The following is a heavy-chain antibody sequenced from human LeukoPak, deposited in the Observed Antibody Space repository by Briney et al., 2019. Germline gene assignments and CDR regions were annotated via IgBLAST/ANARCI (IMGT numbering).Heavy chain of an antibody. CDR1: GDSVSSDSFY. Sequence: SETLSLTCSVSGDSVSSDSFYWSWIRQPPGKGLEWIGYAYNSGSTNYNPSLKSRITISVETSKNQFSLKLNSVTAADTAVYYCARGKYSSSDAFDIWGQGTMVTVSS. CDR2: AYNSGST. D-gene: IGHD6-6*01. J-gene: IGHJ3*02. V-gene: IGHV4-61*01. CDR3: ARGKYSSSDAFDI.